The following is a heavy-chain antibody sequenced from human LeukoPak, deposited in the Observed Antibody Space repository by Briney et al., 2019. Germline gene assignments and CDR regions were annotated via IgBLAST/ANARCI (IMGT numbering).Heavy chain of an antibody. J-gene: IGHJ4*02. D-gene: IGHD1/OR15-1a*01. CDR3: ARENWTNDF. V-gene: IGHV3-7*01. CDR2: INQDGGTK. Sequence: GGSLRLSCAASGFTFTTYYMSWGRQAPGRGLEWVANINQDGGTKYYVDSVKGRFTISRDNAISSVFLQMNSLRAEDTAVYYCARENWTNDFWGQGTRVTVSS. CDR1: GFTFTTYY.